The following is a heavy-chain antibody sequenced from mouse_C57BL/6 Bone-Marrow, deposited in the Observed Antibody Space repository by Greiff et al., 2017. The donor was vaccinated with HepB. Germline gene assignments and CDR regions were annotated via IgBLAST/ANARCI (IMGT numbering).Heavy chain of an antibody. Sequence: EVQLQQSGAELVRPGASVKLSCTASGFNIKDDYMHWVKQRPEQGLEWIGWIDPENGDTEYASKFQGKATITADTSSNTAYRQLSSLTSEDTAVYYCTTGGFFTTVVATDYYAMDYWGQGTSVTVSS. J-gene: IGHJ4*01. D-gene: IGHD1-1*01. CDR2: IDPENGDT. CDR3: TTGGFFTTVVATDYYAMDY. CDR1: GFNIKDDY. V-gene: IGHV14-4*01.